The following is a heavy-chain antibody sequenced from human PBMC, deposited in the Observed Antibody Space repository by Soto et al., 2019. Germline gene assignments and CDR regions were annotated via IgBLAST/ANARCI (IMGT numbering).Heavy chain of an antibody. CDR3: ARGHEFGGNSDAFEI. Sequence: QVQLVQSGAEVKKPGSSVKVSCKASGGTFSTSSMNWVRQAPEQGREWMGNILPIFGTADYAHKFQARVTITANESTKTVSMELRSLLSADTAVYYCARGHEFGGNSDAFEIWRKGTVVTVSS. V-gene: IGHV1-69*15. CDR1: GGTFSTSS. D-gene: IGHD2-21*02. CDR2: ILPIFGTA. J-gene: IGHJ3*02.